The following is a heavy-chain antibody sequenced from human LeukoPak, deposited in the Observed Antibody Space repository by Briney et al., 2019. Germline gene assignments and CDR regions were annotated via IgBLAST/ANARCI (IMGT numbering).Heavy chain of an antibody. CDR1: GFTFSGSG. V-gene: IGHV3-30*02. D-gene: IGHD3-3*01. J-gene: IGHJ4*02. CDR2: IRYDGSNK. Sequence: PGGSLRLPCAASGFTFSGSGMHWVRQARGKGLEWVTFIRYDGSNKYYTDSVKGRFTISRDNSKNTLYLQMDSLRAEDTAVYYCARDYDFWSGYYSPTRGYFGYWGQGTLVTVSS. CDR3: ARDYDFWSGYYSPTRGYFGY.